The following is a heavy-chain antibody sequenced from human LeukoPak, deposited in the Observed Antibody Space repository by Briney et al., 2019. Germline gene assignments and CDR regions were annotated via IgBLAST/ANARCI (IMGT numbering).Heavy chain of an antibody. CDR2: INSDGSST. D-gene: IGHD3-16*01. Sequence: GGSLRLSCAASGLTFSSYWMHWVRQAPGKGLVWVSRINSDGSSTSYADSVKGRFTISRDNAKNTLYLQMNSLRAEDTALYYCARVWGRLGAFDIWGQGTLVTVSS. J-gene: IGHJ4*02. CDR3: ARVWGRLGAFDI. V-gene: IGHV3-74*01. CDR1: GLTFSSYW.